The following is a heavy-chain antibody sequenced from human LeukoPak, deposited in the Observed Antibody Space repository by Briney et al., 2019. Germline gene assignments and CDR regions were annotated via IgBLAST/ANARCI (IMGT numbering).Heavy chain of an antibody. J-gene: IGHJ2*01. D-gene: IGHD1-26*01. CDR2: ISAYNGNT. V-gene: IGHV1-18*01. Sequence: ASVKVSCKASGYTFTSYGISWVRQAPGQGLEWMGWISAYNGNTNYAQKLQGGVTMTTDTSTSTAYMELRSLRSDDTAVYYCARAKNSGSYYWYFDLWGRGTLVTVSS. CDR3: ARAKNSGSYYWYFDL. CDR1: GYTFTSYG.